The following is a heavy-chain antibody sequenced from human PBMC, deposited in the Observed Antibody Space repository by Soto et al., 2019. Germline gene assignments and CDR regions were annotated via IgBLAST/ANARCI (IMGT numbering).Heavy chain of an antibody. CDR1: GFIFNSYS. CDR3: ASSASPDAY. D-gene: IGHD1-26*01. J-gene: IGHJ4*02. CDR2: INSGSTSV. V-gene: IGHV3-48*01. Sequence: EVQLVESGGGLVQPGGSLRLSCVASGFIFNSYSMNWVRQAPGKGLEWISYINSGSTSVFYADSVKGRFTISRDNAKNSLYLQMNGLRAEDTAVYYCASSASPDAYWGQGTLVTVS.